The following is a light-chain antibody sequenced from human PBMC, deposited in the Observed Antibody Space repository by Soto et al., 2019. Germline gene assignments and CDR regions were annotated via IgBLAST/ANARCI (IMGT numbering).Light chain of an antibody. V-gene: IGLV6-57*03. J-gene: IGLJ2*01. CDR3: QSYDSSNLVCVV. CDR2: EDN. Sequence: NFMLTQPHSVSESPGKTVTISCTRSSGSIASNYVQWYQQRPGSAPTTVIYEDNQRPSGVPDRFSGSIDSSSNSASLTISGLKTEDEADYYCQSYDSSNLVCVVFGGGTKVTVL. CDR1: SGSIASNY.